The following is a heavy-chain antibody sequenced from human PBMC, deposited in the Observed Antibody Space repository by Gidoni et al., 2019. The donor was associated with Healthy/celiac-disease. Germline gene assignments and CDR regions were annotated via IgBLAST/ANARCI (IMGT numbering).Heavy chain of an antibody. CDR3: ARLDDSSGYYSY. Sequence: EVQLVQSGAEVKKPGESLQISCQGSGYSFTSYWIGWGRQRPGEGLEWLGITYPGDSDTRYSPSFQGQVTISADKSISPAYLQWSSLKASDTAMYYCARLDDSSGYYSYWGQGTLVTVSS. J-gene: IGHJ4*02. CDR2: TYPGDSDT. D-gene: IGHD3-22*01. CDR1: GYSFTSYW. V-gene: IGHV5-51*01.